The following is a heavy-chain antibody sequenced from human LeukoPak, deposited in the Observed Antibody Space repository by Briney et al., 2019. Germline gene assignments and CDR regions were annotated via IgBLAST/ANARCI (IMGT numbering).Heavy chain of an antibody. D-gene: IGHD4-17*01. CDR3: ARATVTRWFDP. V-gene: IGHV3-33*01. Sequence: PGGPLKLSWARLEFPLISLGIPGVRRAPGKGLSGVAVIWYDETNKYYADSVKGRSTISRDNSKNTLYLQMNSLRAEDTAVYYCARATVTRWFDPWGQGTLVTVSS. CDR1: EFPLISLG. CDR2: IWYDETNK. J-gene: IGHJ5*02.